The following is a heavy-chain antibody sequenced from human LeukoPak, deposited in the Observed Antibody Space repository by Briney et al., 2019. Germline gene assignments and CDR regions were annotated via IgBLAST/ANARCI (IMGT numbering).Heavy chain of an antibody. Sequence: GGSLRLSCAASGFTFSSYAMSWVRQAPGKGLEWVSAINGSGGSTYYADSVKGRFTISRDDSKNTLYLQMNSLRAEDTAVYYCAKAWVPTTVTTFDYWGQGTLVTVSS. CDR1: GFTFSSYA. D-gene: IGHD4-17*01. J-gene: IGHJ4*02. CDR3: AKAWVPTTVTTFDY. CDR2: INGSGGST. V-gene: IGHV3-23*01.